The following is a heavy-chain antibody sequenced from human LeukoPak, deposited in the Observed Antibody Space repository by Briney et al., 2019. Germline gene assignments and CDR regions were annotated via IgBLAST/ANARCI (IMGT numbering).Heavy chain of an antibody. CDR2: IIPIFCTA. J-gene: IGHJ6*03. CDR1: GGTFSSYA. D-gene: IGHD6-13*01. Sequence: SVKVSCKASGGTFSSYAISWVRQAPGQGLEWMGGIIPIFCTANYAQKFQGRVTITTDESTSTAYMELSSLRSEDTAVYYCARGANQYSSSWRWKSSHQYEGNFYYYYMDVWGKGTTVTVSS. CDR3: ARGANQYSSSWRWKSSHQYEGNFYYYYMDV. V-gene: IGHV1-69*05.